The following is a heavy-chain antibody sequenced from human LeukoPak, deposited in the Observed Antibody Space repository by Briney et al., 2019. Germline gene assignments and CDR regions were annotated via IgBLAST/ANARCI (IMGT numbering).Heavy chain of an antibody. D-gene: IGHD5-12*01. CDR1: GGSISSYY. V-gene: IGHV4-59*08. J-gene: IGHJ4*02. CDR2: IYYSGST. Sequence: SETLPLTCTVSGGSISSYYWSWIRQPPGKGLEWIGYIYYSGSTNYNPSLKSRVTISVDTSKNQFSLKLSSVTAADTAVYYCARRDTWRLRPIDYWGQGTLVTVSS. CDR3: ARRDTWRLRPIDY.